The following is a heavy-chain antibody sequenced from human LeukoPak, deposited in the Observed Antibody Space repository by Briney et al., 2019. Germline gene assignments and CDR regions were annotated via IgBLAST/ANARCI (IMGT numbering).Heavy chain of an antibody. CDR3: AKVYREFFDHWLLSIFDY. V-gene: IGHV3-23*01. CDR1: GFTFSSYA. D-gene: IGHD3-9*01. Sequence: GGSLRLSCAASGFTFSSYAMSWVRQAPGKGLEWVSAISGSGGSTYYADSVKGRFTISRDNSKNTLYLQMNSLRAEDTAVYYCAKVYREFFDHWLLSIFDYWGQGTLVTVSS. J-gene: IGHJ4*02. CDR2: ISGSGGST.